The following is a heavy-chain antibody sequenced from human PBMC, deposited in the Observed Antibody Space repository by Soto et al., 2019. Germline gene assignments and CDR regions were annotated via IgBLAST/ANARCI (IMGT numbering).Heavy chain of an antibody. J-gene: IGHJ4*01. D-gene: IGHD6-6*01. CDR3: ARDQLGGYFDY. CDR1: GFTFSTYE. Sequence: LSCAASGFTFSTYEMNWVRQAPGKGLEWVSYISSSGTTVYYADSVKGRVTISRDNAKNSLFLQMNSLRAEDTAVYYCARDQLGGYFDYWGQGALVTVSS. V-gene: IGHV3-48*03. CDR2: ISSSGTTV.